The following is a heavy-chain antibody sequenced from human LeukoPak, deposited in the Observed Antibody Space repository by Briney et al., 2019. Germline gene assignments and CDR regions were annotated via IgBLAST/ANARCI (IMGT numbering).Heavy chain of an antibody. V-gene: IGHV4-61*02. D-gene: IGHD4-17*01. J-gene: IGHJ6*03. CDR3: ATGNYMDV. Sequence: SETLSLTCTVSGGSISSGSYYWSWIRQPAGKGLEWIGRIYSSGSTNYNPSLKSRVTISLDTSKNQFSLKLSSVTAADTAVYYCATGNYMDVWGKGTTVTISS. CDR2: IYSSGST. CDR1: GGSISSGSYY.